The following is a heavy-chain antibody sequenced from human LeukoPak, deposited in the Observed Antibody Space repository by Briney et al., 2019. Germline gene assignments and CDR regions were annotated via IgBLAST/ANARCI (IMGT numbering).Heavy chain of an antibody. J-gene: IGHJ4*02. CDR2: INPSGGST. Sequence: ASVKLSCKASGYTFTDYYIHWVRQAPGQGLEWMGVINPSGGSTTYAQKFKGRLTMTRDTSTSTVYMELSSLRSEDTATHFCARAGGYYLGYFDLWGQGTLVTVSS. CDR1: GYTFTDYY. V-gene: IGHV1-46*01. CDR3: ARAGGYYLGYFDL. D-gene: IGHD3-22*01.